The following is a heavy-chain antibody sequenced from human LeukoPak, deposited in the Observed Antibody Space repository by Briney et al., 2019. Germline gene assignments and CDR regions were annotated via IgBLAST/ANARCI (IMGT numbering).Heavy chain of an antibody. V-gene: IGHV3-20*01. J-gene: IGHJ3*02. D-gene: IGHD3/OR15-3a*01. CDR1: GFTFDNYG. CDR2: INWNGGST. Sequence: GGSLRLSCAASGFTFDNYGMSWVRHARGKGLEWVSGINWNGGSTGYVDSVKGRFTISRDNAKNFLYLQMNSLRAEDTGLYHCARGWTGASDIWGQGTMVTVSS. CDR3: ARGWTGASDI.